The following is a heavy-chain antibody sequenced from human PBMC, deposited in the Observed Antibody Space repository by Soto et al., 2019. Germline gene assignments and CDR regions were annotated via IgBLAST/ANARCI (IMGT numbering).Heavy chain of an antibody. V-gene: IGHV4-59*11. J-gene: IGHJ4*02. Sequence: VQLQASGPGLVKPSETLSLTCSVSGGSISNHYWSWIRQPPGKGLEWIGYIYYNGNTNYNPSLKSRVTVSVDTSRNQISLQLTTVTAADTAVYYCTRANWYSEYWGQGTLVTVSS. D-gene: IGHD7-27*01. CDR2: IYYNGNT. CDR3: TRANWYSEY. CDR1: GGSISNHY.